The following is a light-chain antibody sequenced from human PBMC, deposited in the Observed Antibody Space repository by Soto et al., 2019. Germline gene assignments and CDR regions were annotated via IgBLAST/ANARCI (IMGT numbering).Light chain of an antibody. CDR2: DVG. CDR1: SSDIGGYNF. J-gene: IGLJ3*02. V-gene: IGLV2-14*01. CDR3: QSYDSSLSGWV. Sequence: QSVLTQPASVSGSPGQSITIACTGTSSDIGGYNFVSWYQQHPGKAPKLLIYDVGNRPSGVSNRFSGSKSGTSASLAITGLQAEDEADYYCQSYDSSLSGWVFGGGTKLTVL.